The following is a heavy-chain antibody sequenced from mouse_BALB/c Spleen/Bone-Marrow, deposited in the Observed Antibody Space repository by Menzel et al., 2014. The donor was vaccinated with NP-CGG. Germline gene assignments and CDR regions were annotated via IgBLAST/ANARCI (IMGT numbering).Heavy chain of an antibody. CDR3: ARDRRYDLAWFAY. V-gene: IGHV7-3*02. CDR2: IRNKANGYTT. D-gene: IGHD2-14*01. CDR1: GFTFXDYY. J-gene: IGHJ3*01. Sequence: EVQLQESGGGLVQPGGSLRLSCATSGFTFXDYYMSWVRQPPGKALEWLGFIRNKANGYTTEYSASVKGRFTISRDNPQSILYLQMNTLRAEDSATYYCARDRRYDLAWFAYWGQGTLVTVSA.